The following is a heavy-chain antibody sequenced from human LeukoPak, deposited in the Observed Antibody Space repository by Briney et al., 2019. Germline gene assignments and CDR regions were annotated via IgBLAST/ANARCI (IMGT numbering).Heavy chain of an antibody. Sequence: KASETLSLTCTVSGGSISSYYWSWIRQPPGKGLEWIGYIYTSGSTNYNPSLKSRVTISVDTTKNQFSLNLSSVTAAETALYYCARSYDSSGYYRHWGQGTLVTVSS. V-gene: IGHV4-4*09. CDR2: IYTSGST. D-gene: IGHD3-22*01. CDR3: ARSYDSSGYYRH. CDR1: GGSISSYY. J-gene: IGHJ4*02.